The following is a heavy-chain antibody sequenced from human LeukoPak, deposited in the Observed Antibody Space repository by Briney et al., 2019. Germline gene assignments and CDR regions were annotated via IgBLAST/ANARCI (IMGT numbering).Heavy chain of an antibody. Sequence: GGSLRLSCAASGFTFSSYAMSWVRQAPGKGLEWVSAISGSSSSTIYYADSVKGRFTISRDNAKNSLYLQMNSLRDDDTAVYYCTSQLSWGQGTLVTVSS. CDR3: TSQLS. D-gene: IGHD1-1*01. CDR2: ISGSSSSTI. V-gene: IGHV3-48*02. J-gene: IGHJ4*02. CDR1: GFTFSSYA.